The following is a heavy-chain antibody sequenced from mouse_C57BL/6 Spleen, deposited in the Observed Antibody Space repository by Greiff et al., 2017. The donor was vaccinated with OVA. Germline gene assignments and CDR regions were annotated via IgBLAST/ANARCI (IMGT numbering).Heavy chain of an antibody. CDR2: IRLKSDNYAT. CDR1: GFTFSNYW. Sequence: EVMLVESGGGLVQPGGSMKLSCVASGFTFSNYWMNWVRQSPEKGLEWVAQIRLKSDNYATHYAESVKGRFTISRDDSKSSVYLQMNNLRAEDTGIYYCTGRIYCDYDDGYFDYWGQGTTLTVSS. J-gene: IGHJ2*01. D-gene: IGHD2-4*01. V-gene: IGHV6-3*01. CDR3: TGRIYCDYDDGYFDY.